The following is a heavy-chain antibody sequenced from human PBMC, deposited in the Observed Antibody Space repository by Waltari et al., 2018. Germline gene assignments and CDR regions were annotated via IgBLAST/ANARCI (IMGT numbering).Heavy chain of an antibody. CDR1: GFTFRSSG. Sequence: VQLVESGGGVVQPGRSLRPSCAASGFTFRSSGTPWVRQAPGKGLEWVAVIWYDGSNEYYADSVKGRFTISRDNSKNTLYLQMNSLRAEDTAVYYCARDRGAWYFDLWGRGTLVTVSS. CDR3: ARDRGAWYFDL. V-gene: IGHV3-33*01. J-gene: IGHJ2*01. CDR2: IWYDGSNE.